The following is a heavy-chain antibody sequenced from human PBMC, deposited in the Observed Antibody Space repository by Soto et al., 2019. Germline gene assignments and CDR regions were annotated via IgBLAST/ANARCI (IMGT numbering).Heavy chain of an antibody. J-gene: IGHJ4*02. CDR1: GFTFDDYA. D-gene: IGHD5-12*01. Sequence: PGGSLRLSCAASGFTFDDYAMHWVRQAPGKGLEWVSGISWNSGSIGYADSVKGRFTISRDNAKNSLYLQMNSLRAEDTALYYCAIIVAGGHDYWGQGTLVTVSS. CDR2: ISWNSGSI. V-gene: IGHV3-9*01. CDR3: AIIVAGGHDY.